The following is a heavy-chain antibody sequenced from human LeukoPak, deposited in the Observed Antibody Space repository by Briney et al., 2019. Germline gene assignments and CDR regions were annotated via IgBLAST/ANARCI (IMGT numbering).Heavy chain of an antibody. V-gene: IGHV3-23*01. D-gene: IGHD3-3*01. J-gene: IGHJ3*02. CDR3: AKYYDFWSGYSSDAFDI. CDR2: IRGSGGST. CDR1: GFTFSSYA. Sequence: GGSLRLSCAASGFTFSSYAMSWVNQAPGKGLDWVSAIRGSGGSTYYADSVKGRFTISRDNSKNTLYLQMNSLRAEDTAVYYCAKYYDFWSGYSSDAFDIWGQGTMVTVSS.